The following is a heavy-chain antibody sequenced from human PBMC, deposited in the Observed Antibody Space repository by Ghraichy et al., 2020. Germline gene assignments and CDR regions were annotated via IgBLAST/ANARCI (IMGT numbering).Heavy chain of an antibody. J-gene: IGHJ4*02. CDR1: GLNVSTYG. CDR2: ISYNGGNK. D-gene: IGHD1-1*01. V-gene: IGHV3-30*18. CDR3: AKESLDDAFDY. Sequence: GGSLRLSCAASGLNVSTYGLHWVRQAPAKGLEWVAVISYNGGNKYYADSVKGRFTISRDNSKSTLYLQMKSLIAEDTAVYYCAKESLDDAFDYWGQGPLLTVSS.